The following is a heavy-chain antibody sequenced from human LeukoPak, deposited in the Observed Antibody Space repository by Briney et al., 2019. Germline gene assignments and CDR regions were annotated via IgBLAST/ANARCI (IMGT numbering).Heavy chain of an antibody. CDR1: GYTFTSYG. Sequence: EGSVKVSCKASGYTFTSYGISWVRQAPGQGHEWMGWISAYNGNTNYAQKLQGRVTMTTDTSTSTAYMELRSLRSDDTAVYYCARGPNWELLFAFDIWGQGTMVTVSS. CDR2: ISAYNGNT. CDR3: ARGPNWELLFAFDI. J-gene: IGHJ3*02. D-gene: IGHD1-26*01. V-gene: IGHV1-18*01.